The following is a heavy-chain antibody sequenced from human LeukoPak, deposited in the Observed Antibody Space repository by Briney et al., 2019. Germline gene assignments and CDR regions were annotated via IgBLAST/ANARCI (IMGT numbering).Heavy chain of an antibody. Sequence: GGSLRLSCTASGFPFSSYTFNWVRQAPGKGLGWVSSISTSHSYIYYADSLKGRFTISRDNAKNSLYLQMNSLRAEDTAVYYCARYYGSGSYYKKTDAFDIWGQGTMVTVSS. CDR1: GFPFSSYT. CDR3: ARYYGSGSYYKKTDAFDI. D-gene: IGHD3-10*01. J-gene: IGHJ3*02. CDR2: ISTSHSYI. V-gene: IGHV3-21*01.